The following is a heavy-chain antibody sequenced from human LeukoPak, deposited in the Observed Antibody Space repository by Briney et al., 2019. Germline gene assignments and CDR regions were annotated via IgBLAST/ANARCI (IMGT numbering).Heavy chain of an antibody. CDR2: ISHNGGP. CDR1: GGSFSGFY. J-gene: IGHJ4*02. Sequence: SEPLSLTCAVYGGSFSGFYWSWIRQPPEKGLEWIGEISHNGGPNYNPSFESRGTISVDTSKNQFSLNLTSLTAADTAVYYCARGKKRQGLYDYWGPGTLATVSS. V-gene: IGHV4-34*01. CDR3: ARGKKRQGLYDY.